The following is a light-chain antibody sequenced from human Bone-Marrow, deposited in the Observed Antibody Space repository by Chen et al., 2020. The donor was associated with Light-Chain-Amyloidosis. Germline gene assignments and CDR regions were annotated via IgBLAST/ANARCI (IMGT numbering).Light chain of an antibody. CDR1: NIGSTS. CDR2: DDS. V-gene: IGLV3-21*02. CDR3: QVWDRSSDRPV. J-gene: IGLJ3*02. Sequence: SYVLTQPSSVSVAPGQTATIACGGNNIGSTSVHWYQQTPGQAPLLVVYDDSDRPSGIPERWSGYNSGNTATLTSSRVEAGDEADYYCQVWDRSSDRPVFGGGTKLTVL.